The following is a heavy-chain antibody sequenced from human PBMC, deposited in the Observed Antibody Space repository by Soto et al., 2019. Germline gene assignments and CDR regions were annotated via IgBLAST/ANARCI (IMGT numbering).Heavy chain of an antibody. CDR1: GFTFSSYA. Sequence: GGSLRLSCAASGFTFSSYAMSWVRQAPGKGLEWVSAISGSGGSTYYADSVKGRFTISRDNSKNTLYLQMNSLRAEDTAVYYWAKDDYGDYYYGMDVWGQGTTVPVSS. D-gene: IGHD4-17*01. CDR3: AKDDYGDYYYGMDV. V-gene: IGHV3-23*01. J-gene: IGHJ6*02. CDR2: ISGSGGST.